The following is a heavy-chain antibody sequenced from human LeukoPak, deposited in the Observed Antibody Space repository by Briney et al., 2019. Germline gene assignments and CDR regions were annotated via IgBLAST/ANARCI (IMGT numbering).Heavy chain of an antibody. CDR2: ISSSSSYI. Sequence: GGSLRLSCAASGFTFNNYIMNWVRQAPGKGLEWVSSISSSSSYIYYADSVKGRVTISRDNAKNSLYLQMNSLRAEDTAVYYCARARDGYPIGYFDYWGQGTLVTVSS. J-gene: IGHJ4*02. CDR1: GFTFNNYI. CDR3: ARARDGYPIGYFDY. D-gene: IGHD5-24*01. V-gene: IGHV3-21*01.